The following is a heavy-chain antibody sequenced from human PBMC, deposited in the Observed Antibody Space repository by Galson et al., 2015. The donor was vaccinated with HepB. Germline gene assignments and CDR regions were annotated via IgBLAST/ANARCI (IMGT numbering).Heavy chain of an antibody. Sequence: SLRLSCAASGFTFSSYWMSWVRQAPGKGLEWVANIKQDGSGKYYVDSVKGRFTISRDNDKNSLYLQMNSLRAEDTAVYYCARSIAARRSDGHYYMDVWGKGTTVTVSS. CDR2: IKQDGSGK. CDR1: GFTFSSYW. CDR3: ARSIAARRSDGHYYMDV. V-gene: IGHV3-7*03. D-gene: IGHD6-6*01. J-gene: IGHJ6*03.